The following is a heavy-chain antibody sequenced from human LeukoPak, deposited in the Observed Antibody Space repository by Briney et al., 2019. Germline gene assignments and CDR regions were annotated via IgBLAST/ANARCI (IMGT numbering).Heavy chain of an antibody. V-gene: IGHV3-9*01. CDR1: GFTFDDYA. CDR3: ARGVYAFDV. J-gene: IGHJ3*01. Sequence: GGSLRLSCAASGFTFDDYAMHWVRQAPGKGPEWVSGISWNSGSIGYADSVKGRFTISRDNAKNSLYLQMNSLRADDTAVYYCARGVYAFDVWGQGTMVTVSS. D-gene: IGHD6-6*01. CDR2: ISWNSGSI.